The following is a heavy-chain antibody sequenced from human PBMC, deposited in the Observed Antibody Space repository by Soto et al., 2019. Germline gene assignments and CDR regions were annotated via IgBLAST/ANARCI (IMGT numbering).Heavy chain of an antibody. D-gene: IGHD3-16*02. Sequence: QVQLQQWGAGLLKPSETLSLTCAVYGGSFSGYYWSWIRQPPGKGLEWIGEINHSGSTNYNPSLTSRVTLSVDTSKNPFSLKLSSVTAADTAVYYCARGRAITFGGVIVILEAVDFDYWGQGTLVTVSS. CDR3: ARGRAITFGGVIVILEAVDFDY. CDR1: GGSFSGYY. V-gene: IGHV4-34*01. CDR2: INHSGST. J-gene: IGHJ4*02.